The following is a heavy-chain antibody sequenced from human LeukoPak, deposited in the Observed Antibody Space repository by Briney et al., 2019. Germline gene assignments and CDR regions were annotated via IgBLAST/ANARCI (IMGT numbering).Heavy chain of an antibody. CDR2: IIPIFGTA. J-gene: IGHJ5*02. V-gene: IGHV1-69*05. CDR3: ARGNSGSYYSDWFDP. Sequence: GASVKVSCKASGGTFSSYAISWVRQAPGQGLEWMGGIIPIFGTASYAQKFQGRVTMTRDMSTSIVYMELSSLRSEDTAVYYCARGNSGSYYSDWFDPWGQGTLVTVSS. CDR1: GGTFSSYA. D-gene: IGHD1-26*01.